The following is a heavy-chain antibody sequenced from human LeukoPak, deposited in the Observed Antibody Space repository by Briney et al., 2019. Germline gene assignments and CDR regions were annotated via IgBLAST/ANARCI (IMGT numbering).Heavy chain of an antibody. Sequence: GGSLRLSCAASGFTFSKYWMHWVRQAPGKGLVWVSRIYIDGTGIVYAGSVKGRFIISRDNAKNTLYLQMNSLRAEDTAVYYCAKVLLPYWYFDLWGRGTLVTVSS. J-gene: IGHJ2*01. V-gene: IGHV3-74*01. CDR3: AKVLLPYWYFDL. CDR2: IYIDGTGI. D-gene: IGHD1-26*01. CDR1: GFTFSKYW.